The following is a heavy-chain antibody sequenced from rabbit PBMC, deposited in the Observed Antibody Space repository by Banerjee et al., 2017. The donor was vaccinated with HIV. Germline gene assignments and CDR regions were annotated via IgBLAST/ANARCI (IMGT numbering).Heavy chain of an antibody. CDR1: GFSFSDKAV. Sequence: QSLEESGGDLVKPGASLTLTCTASGFSFSDKAVMCWVRQAPGKGLEWIACINAITGRAVYASWAKGRFTFSKTSSTTVTLQMTSLTAADTATYFCARDLDGVIGWIFGWRGQGTLVTVS. V-gene: IGHV1S40*01. D-gene: IGHD4-1*01. J-gene: IGHJ2*01. CDR2: INAITGRA. CDR3: ARDLDGVIGWIFGW.